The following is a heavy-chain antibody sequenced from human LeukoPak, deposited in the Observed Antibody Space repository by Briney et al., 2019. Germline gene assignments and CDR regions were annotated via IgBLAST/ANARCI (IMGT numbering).Heavy chain of an antibody. CDR1: GFLFHDYY. D-gene: IGHD2-15*01. CDR3: ARGGCGGGNCYSGTGWFES. V-gene: IGHV3-11*05. J-gene: IGHJ5*01. Sequence: GGSLRLSCEASGFLFHDYYMSWVRQAPGKGLEWIAYITSESIPQYADSVRGRFTISRDNAQSSVSLQMNSLRAEDTAVYYCARGGCGGGNCYSGTGWFESWGQGALVIVST. CDR2: ITSESIP.